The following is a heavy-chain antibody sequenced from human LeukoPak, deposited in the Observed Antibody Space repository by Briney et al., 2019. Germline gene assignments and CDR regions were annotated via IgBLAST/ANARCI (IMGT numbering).Heavy chain of an antibody. Sequence: ASVKVSCKASGYAFTSYDINWVRQATGQGLEWMGWMNPNSSNTGYAQKFQGRVTMTRNTSISTAYMELSSLRSEDTAVYYCASRLWFGELSTNNWCDPWRQPTQVTVSS. CDR1: GYAFTSYD. CDR3: ASRLWFGELSTNNWCDP. V-gene: IGHV1-8*01. CDR2: MNPNSSNT. D-gene: IGHD3-10*01. J-gene: IGHJ5*02.